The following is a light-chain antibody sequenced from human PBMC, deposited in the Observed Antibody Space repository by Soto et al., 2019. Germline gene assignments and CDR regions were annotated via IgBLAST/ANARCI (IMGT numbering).Light chain of an antibody. V-gene: IGKV1-39*01. CDR2: AAS. CDR3: LRSYSPPCT. Sequence: DIQMTQSPSSLSASVGDRVTITCRASQSFTTYLNWYQQKPGKAPKLLIYAASSLQRGVPSRFSGSESGTEFTLTITSLQPEDLASCCCLRSYSPPCTIGPGTKVDIK. CDR1: QSFTTY. J-gene: IGKJ3*01.